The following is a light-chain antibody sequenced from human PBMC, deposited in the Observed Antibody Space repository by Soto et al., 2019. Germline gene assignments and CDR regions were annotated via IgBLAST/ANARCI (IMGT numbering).Light chain of an antibody. CDR2: LNSDGSH. CDR3: QTWDTGIRVV. V-gene: IGLV4-69*01. CDR1: SGHSSYA. J-gene: IGLJ2*01. Sequence: QSVLTQSPSASASLGASVKLTCTLNSGHSSYAIAWHQQQPEKGPRYLMKLNSDGSHCKGDGIPDRFSGSSSGAERYLTISSLQSEDEADYYCQTWDTGIRVVFGGGTKLTVL.